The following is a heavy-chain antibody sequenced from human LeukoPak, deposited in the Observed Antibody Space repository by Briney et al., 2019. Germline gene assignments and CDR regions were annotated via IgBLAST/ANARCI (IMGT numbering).Heavy chain of an antibody. J-gene: IGHJ4*02. V-gene: IGHV3-48*03. CDR1: GFTFSSYE. Sequence: GGSLRLSCAASGFTFSSYEMNWVRQAPGKGLEWVSYISSSGSTIYYADSVKGRFTISRDNAKNSLNLHMNSLRAEDTAVYYCAREGTRGFFDSWGQGTLVTVSS. CDR2: ISSSGSTI. CDR3: AREGTRGFFDS. D-gene: IGHD1/OR15-1a*01.